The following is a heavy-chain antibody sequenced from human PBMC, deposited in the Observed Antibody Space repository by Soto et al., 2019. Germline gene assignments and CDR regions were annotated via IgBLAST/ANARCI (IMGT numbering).Heavy chain of an antibody. D-gene: IGHD3-10*01. Sequence: GGSLRLSCAASGFTFSSYAMSWVRQAPGKGLEWVSAISGSGGSTYYADSVKGRFTISRDNSKNTLYLQMNSLRAEDTAVYYCAKVSFMRVGITMVRGAPESSYFDYWGQGTLVTVSS. V-gene: IGHV3-23*01. CDR2: ISGSGGST. CDR3: AKVSFMRVGITMVRGAPESSYFDY. CDR1: GFTFSSYA. J-gene: IGHJ4*02.